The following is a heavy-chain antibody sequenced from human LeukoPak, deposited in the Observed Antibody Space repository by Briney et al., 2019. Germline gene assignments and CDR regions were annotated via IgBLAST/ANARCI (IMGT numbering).Heavy chain of an antibody. Sequence: GASVKVSCKASGYTFNTYAISWVRQAPGQGLEWMGWISVYNGNTNYAQKLQGRVTMTTDTSTSTAYMELRSLRSDDTAVYYCARGGYYGDYFDAFDIWGQGTMVTVSS. CDR3: ARGGYYGDYFDAFDI. CDR2: ISVYNGNT. CDR1: GYTFNTYA. V-gene: IGHV1-18*01. D-gene: IGHD4-17*01. J-gene: IGHJ3*02.